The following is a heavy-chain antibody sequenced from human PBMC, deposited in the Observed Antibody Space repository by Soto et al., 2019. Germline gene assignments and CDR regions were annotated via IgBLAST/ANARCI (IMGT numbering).Heavy chain of an antibody. CDR2: ISTYNGNR. CDR1: GYTFTTHG. Sequence: ASVKVSCKASGYTFTTHGISWVRQAPGQGLEWIGWISTYNGNRNYAQKFQGRVTMTEDTSTDTAYMELSSLRSEDTAVYYCATGYDSSGSMLGNAFDIWGQGTMVTV. D-gene: IGHD3-22*01. J-gene: IGHJ3*02. V-gene: IGHV1-18*01. CDR3: ATGYDSSGSMLGNAFDI.